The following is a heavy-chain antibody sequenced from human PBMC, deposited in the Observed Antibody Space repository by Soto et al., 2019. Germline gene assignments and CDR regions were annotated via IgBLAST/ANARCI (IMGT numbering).Heavy chain of an antibody. CDR3: ASWLKEAGIGGNDYYGVDV. CDR2: IMPIFGRA. Sequence: QVQLVQSGAEVKKPGSSVKVSCKASGSTFSNYAFSWVRQAPGQGLEWLGGIMPIFGRADYAQKFRGRVTITADESTSTAHMELSSLRSEDTAVYYCASWLKEAGIGGNDYYGVDVWGQGATVTVSS. CDR1: GSTFSNYA. D-gene: IGHD6-19*01. J-gene: IGHJ6*02. V-gene: IGHV1-69*12.